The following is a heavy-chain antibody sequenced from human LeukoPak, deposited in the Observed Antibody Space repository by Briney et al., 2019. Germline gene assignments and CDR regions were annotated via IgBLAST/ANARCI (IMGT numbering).Heavy chain of an antibody. Sequence: ASVKVSCKASGYTFTSYGISWVRQAPGQGLEWMGWISGYNGNTNYAQNLQGRVTMTTDTSTNTAYMELSSLRSDDTAVYYWARDDCGGDCYSDHWGQGTLVTVSS. J-gene: IGHJ4*02. CDR1: GYTFTSYG. V-gene: IGHV1-18*01. CDR3: ARDDCGGDCYSDH. D-gene: IGHD2-21*02. CDR2: ISGYNGNT.